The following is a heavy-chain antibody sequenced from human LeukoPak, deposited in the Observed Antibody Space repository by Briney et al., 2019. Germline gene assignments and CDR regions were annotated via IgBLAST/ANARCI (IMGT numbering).Heavy chain of an antibody. D-gene: IGHD2-2*01. J-gene: IGHJ4*02. CDR3: ARWRGSTSERSDY. CDR2: IKQDGSAK. V-gene: IGHV3-7*01. CDR1: GFTFSDYW. Sequence: GSLRLSCTASGFTFSDYWMTWVRQAPGKGLEWVANIKQDGSAKYYVDSVKGRFTISKDNAKNSLYLQMDSLRVEDTATYYCARWRGSTSERSDYWGQGTPVPVSS.